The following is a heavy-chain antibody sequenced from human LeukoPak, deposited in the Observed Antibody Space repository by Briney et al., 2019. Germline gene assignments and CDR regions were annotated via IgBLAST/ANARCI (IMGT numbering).Heavy chain of an antibody. CDR1: GGSFSGYY. V-gene: IGHV4-34*01. Sequence: PSETLSLTCAVYGGSFSGYYWSWIRQPPGKGLEWIGEINHRGGTNYNPSLKSRVTMSVDTSSNQFSLKVNSVTAADSAVYYCARPYSSGRSPPYYFDYWGQGTPVTVSS. J-gene: IGHJ4*02. D-gene: IGHD6-19*01. CDR2: INHRGGT. CDR3: ARPYSSGRSPPYYFDY.